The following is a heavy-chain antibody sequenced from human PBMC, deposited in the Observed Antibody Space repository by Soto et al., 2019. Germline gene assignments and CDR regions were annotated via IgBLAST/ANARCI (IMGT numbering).Heavy chain of an antibody. CDR2: ISSPSSSI. V-gene: IGHV3-48*02. CDR3: ARDLTFPATRRGMDV. Sequence: EVQLVESGGGLVQPGGSLRLSCAASGFTFSTYSMNWVRQAPGKGLEWLSYISSPSSSIYYADSIKGRFTISRDNAKNLLYLQMNSLRDEDTAVYYCARDLTFPATRRGMDVWGQGTTVTVSS. CDR1: GFTFSTYS. J-gene: IGHJ6*02.